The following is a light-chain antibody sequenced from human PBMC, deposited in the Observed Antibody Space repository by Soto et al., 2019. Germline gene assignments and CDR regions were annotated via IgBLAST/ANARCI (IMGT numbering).Light chain of an antibody. CDR2: GAS. V-gene: IGKV1-27*01. CDR3: QEYDSAPLT. CDR1: QGFSNS. J-gene: IGKJ4*01. Sequence: DIQMTQSPSSLTASVGDRVTISCRASQGFSNSLAWYQQKPGEVPTLLIYGASILQSGGPSRFSGGGSGTEFTLTIGSLQPEDVATYYCQEYDSAPLTFGGGTKVEIK.